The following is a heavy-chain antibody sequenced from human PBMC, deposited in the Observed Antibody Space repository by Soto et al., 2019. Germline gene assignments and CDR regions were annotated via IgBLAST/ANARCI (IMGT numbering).Heavy chain of an antibody. D-gene: IGHD1-1*01. V-gene: IGHV4-39*01. CDR3: ARHIHNQGFEYYFES. Sequence: PSETLSLTCHASGGSITSSGSSWGFLLQSPWKVLEWIGTIDYSGNIYYIPSLKSRITISVDTSKNQISLKLSSVTAADTAVYYCARHIHNQGFEYYFESWGQGTLVTVSS. J-gene: IGHJ4*02. CDR2: IDYSGNI. CDR1: GGSITSSGSS.